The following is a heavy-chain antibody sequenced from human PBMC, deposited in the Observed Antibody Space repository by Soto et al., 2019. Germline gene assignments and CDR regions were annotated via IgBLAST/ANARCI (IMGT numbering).Heavy chain of an antibody. CDR1: GGSISGYY. V-gene: IGHV4-59*13. J-gene: IGHJ4*02. CDR2: ISNTGNT. CDR3: ARDSAVGSSKRGFEY. Sequence: VQLQESGPGLVRPSETLSLSCTVSGGSISGYYWNWIRQPPGRGLEWIGYISNTGNTNYNPSLKSRVSISVDTSKNQVSLNLRAVTAEDTALYYCARDSAVGSSKRGFEYWGQGTRVTVSS. D-gene: IGHD2-2*01.